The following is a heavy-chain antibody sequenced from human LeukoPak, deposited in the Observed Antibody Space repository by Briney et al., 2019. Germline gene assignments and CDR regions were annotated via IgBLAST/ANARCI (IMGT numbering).Heavy chain of an antibody. CDR2: IYYSGST. CDR1: GGSISSGGYY. Sequence: SETLSLTCTVSGGSISSGGYYWSWIRQHPGKGLEWIGYIYYSGSTYYNPSLKGRVTISVDTSKNQFSLKLSSVTAADTAVYYCAAQDVNWFDPWGQGTLVTVSS. V-gene: IGHV4-31*03. CDR3: AAQDVNWFDP. D-gene: IGHD2-15*01. J-gene: IGHJ5*02.